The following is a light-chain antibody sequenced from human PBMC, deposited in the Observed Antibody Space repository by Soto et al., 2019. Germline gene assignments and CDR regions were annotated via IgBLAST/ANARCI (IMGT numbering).Light chain of an antibody. CDR2: DVT. J-gene: IGLJ2*01. V-gene: IGLV2-14*01. Sequence: QSALTQPASVSGSPGQSITISCTGTSSDVGGYNYVSWYQQHPGKAPQLMIYDVTNRPSGVSNRFSGSKSGNTASLTISGLQAEDEADYYCSSYTSFSTLVFGGGTKLTVL. CDR1: SSDVGGYNY. CDR3: SSYTSFSTLV.